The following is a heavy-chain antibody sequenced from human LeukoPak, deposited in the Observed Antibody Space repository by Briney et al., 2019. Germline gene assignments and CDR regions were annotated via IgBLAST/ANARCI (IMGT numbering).Heavy chain of an antibody. CDR1: GYTFTSYA. J-gene: IGHJ4*02. Sequence: ASVKVSCKASGYTFTSYAMHWVRQAPGQGLEWMGWITPSGGTNYPQKFQGRVAITRDTSITTAYMDPSRLTSDDTAVYYCARDRYGDGFAHFDYWGQGALVTVSS. D-gene: IGHD5-24*01. V-gene: IGHV1-2*02. CDR2: ITPSGGT. CDR3: ARDRYGDGFAHFDY.